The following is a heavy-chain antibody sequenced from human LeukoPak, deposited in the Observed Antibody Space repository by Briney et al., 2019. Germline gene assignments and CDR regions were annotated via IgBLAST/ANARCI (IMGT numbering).Heavy chain of an antibody. CDR2: ISSGSSHK. CDR3: ARFIGA. V-gene: IGHV3-21*01. CDR1: EFPFSLYS. D-gene: IGHD3-10*01. J-gene: IGHJ5*02. Sequence: GGSLRLSCAASEFPFSLYSMNWLRLTPGKRLEWDSSISSGSSHKFYAESVRGRFTISRDNAKNSLYLQMNSLGAEDTAVYYCARFIGAWGQGTLVTVSS.